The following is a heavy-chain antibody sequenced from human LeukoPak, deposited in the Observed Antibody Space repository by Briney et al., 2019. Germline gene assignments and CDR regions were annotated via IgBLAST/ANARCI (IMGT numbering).Heavy chain of an antibody. CDR3: ASEFRYDNSDSGAF. Sequence: PSETLSLTCAVTGGSISSGRYSWRCIRQPPGKGLEWIGYIYHSGSTYYNPSLKSRVTISVDRSKNQFSLKLTSVTAADTALYYCASEFRYDNSDSGAFWGQGTVVTVSS. V-gene: IGHV4-30-2*01. CDR2: IYHSGST. CDR1: GGSISSGRYS. D-gene: IGHD3-22*01. J-gene: IGHJ3*01.